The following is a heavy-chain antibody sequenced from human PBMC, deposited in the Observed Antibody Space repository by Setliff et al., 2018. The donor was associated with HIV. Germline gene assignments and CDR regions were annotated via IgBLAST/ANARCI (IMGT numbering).Heavy chain of an antibody. CDR2: IYLGDSDT. J-gene: IGHJ4*02. CDR3: VRRGYGGPAPYFDY. V-gene: IGHV5-51*01. Sequence: PGESLKISCKGSGYRFTSYWIDWVRQTPGKGLEWMGIIYLGDSDTRYSPSFQGQVTISADKSISTAYLQWNSLRASDTAMYYCVRRGYGGPAPYFDYWGQGILVTVSS. D-gene: IGHD4-17*01. CDR1: GYRFTSYW.